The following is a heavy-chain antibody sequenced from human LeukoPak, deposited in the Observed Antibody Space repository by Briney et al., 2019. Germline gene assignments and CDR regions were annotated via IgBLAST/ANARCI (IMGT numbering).Heavy chain of an antibody. V-gene: IGHV3-23*01. Sequence: GGSLRLSCAASGFTFSSYAMSWVRQAPGKGLEWVPAISGSGGSTYYADSVKGRFTISRDNSKNTLSLQMNSLRAEDTAVYYCVKDRGSSGWNGLDYWGQGTLVTVSS. CDR1: GFTFSSYA. CDR3: VKDRGSSGWNGLDY. J-gene: IGHJ4*02. CDR2: ISGSGGST. D-gene: IGHD6-19*01.